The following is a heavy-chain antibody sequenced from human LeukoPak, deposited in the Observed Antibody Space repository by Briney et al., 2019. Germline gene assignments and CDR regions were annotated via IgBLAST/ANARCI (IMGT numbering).Heavy chain of an antibody. CDR1: GFTFSNYA. V-gene: IGHV3-23*01. D-gene: IGHD1-14*01. Sequence: GGSLRLSCAASGFTFSNYAMSWVRQAPGKGLEWVSAISGSGGNTYYADSVEGRFTISRDNSKNTLYLQMDRMRVEDSAVYYCARDRSSTWGTHLDYWGQGTLVTVSS. CDR3: ARDRSSTWGTHLDY. CDR2: ISGSGGNT. J-gene: IGHJ4*02.